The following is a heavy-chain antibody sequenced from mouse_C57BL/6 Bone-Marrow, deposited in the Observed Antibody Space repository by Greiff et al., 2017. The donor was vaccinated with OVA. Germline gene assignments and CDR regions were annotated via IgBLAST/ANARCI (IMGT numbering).Heavy chain of an antibody. V-gene: IGHV5-6*02. CDR2: ISSGGSYT. J-gene: IGHJ3*01. Sequence: DVKLVESGGDLVKPGGSLKLSCAASGFTFSSYGMSWVRQTPDKRLEWVATISSGGSYTYYPDSVKGRFTISRDNAKNTLYLQMSRLKSEDTAMYYCARHPRRFAYWGQGTRVTVSA. CDR1: GFTFSSYG. CDR3: ARHPRRFAY.